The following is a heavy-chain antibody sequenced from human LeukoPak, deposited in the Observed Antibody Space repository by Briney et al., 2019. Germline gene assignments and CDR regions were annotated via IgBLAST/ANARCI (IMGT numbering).Heavy chain of an antibody. CDR3: ARTYCSSTSSYLVWSHYYYYYGMDV. Sequence: ATVKVSCKASGYTFTSYDINWVRQATGQGLEWMGWMNPNSGNTGYAQKFQGRVTMTRNTSISTAYMELSSLRSEDTAVYYCARTYCSSTSSYLVWSHYYYYYGMDVWGQGTTVTVSS. CDR1: GYTFTSYD. CDR2: MNPNSGNT. J-gene: IGHJ6*02. V-gene: IGHV1-8*01. D-gene: IGHD2-2*01.